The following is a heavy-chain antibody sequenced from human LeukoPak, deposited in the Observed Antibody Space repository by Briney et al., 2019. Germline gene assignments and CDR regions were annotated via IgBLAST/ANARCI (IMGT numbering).Heavy chain of an antibody. D-gene: IGHD1-26*01. CDR3: AKALGEWELSYGMNV. Sequence: GGSLRLSCAASGFTFDDYAMHWVRQAPGEGLEWVSGISWNSGSIGYADSVKGRFTISRDNAKNSLYLQMNSLRAEDTALYYCAKALGEWELSYGMNVWGQGTTVTVSS. J-gene: IGHJ6*02. V-gene: IGHV3-9*01. CDR1: GFTFDDYA. CDR2: ISWNSGSI.